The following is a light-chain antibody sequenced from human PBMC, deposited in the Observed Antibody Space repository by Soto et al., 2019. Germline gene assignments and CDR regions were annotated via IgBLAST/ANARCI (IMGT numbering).Light chain of an antibody. V-gene: IGKV1-39*01. J-gene: IGKJ1*01. Sequence: DIQMTQSASTLSAGVGDRVTITCRASQRMSTYLNWYQQKPGKAPTLLIYAASSLQSGVPSRFSGGGSGTDFTLTINTLQPEDFATYFCQQCYSSPRTFGQGTKVEIK. CDR1: QRMSTY. CDR3: QQCYSSPRT. CDR2: AAS.